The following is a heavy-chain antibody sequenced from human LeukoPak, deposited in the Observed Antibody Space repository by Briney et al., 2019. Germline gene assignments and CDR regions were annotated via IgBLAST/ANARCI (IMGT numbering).Heavy chain of an antibody. V-gene: IGHV3-7*01. CDR3: ARDAGSSGWTHYYYYYYMDV. D-gene: IGHD6-19*01. J-gene: IGHJ6*03. Sequence: PGGSLRLSCAASGFTFSSYWMSWVRQAPGKGLEWVAHIKQDGSEKYYVDSVKGRFTISRDNAKNSLYLQMNSLRAEDTAVYYCARDAGSSGWTHYYYYYYMDVWGKGTTVTISS. CDR2: IKQDGSEK. CDR1: GFTFSSYW.